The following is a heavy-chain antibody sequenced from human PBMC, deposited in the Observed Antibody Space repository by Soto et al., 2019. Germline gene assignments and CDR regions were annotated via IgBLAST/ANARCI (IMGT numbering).Heavy chain of an antibody. CDR3: AREATYYYGSWSYDNNSFDP. Sequence: SLKVKCAASGVTFSSYDMHWVRQAPGKGLEWVAVISYDGSNKYYADSVKGRFTNSRDNSKNTLYLQMNSLRAEDTAVYYCAREATYYYGSWSYDNNSFDPWGQGTLVTSP. J-gene: IGHJ5*02. CDR1: GVTFSSYD. V-gene: IGHV3-30-3*01. D-gene: IGHD3-10*01. CDR2: ISYDGSNK.